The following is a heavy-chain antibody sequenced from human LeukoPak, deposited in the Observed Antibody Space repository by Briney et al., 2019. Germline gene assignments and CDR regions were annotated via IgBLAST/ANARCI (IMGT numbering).Heavy chain of an antibody. CDR2: IYYSGST. Sequence: PSETLSLTCTVSGGSISSSSYYWGWIRQPPGKGLEWIGSIYYSGSTYYNPSLKSRVIMSVDKSMNQLSLKVSSLNAADTAVYYCAASSGVTLGRFWGQGTLVTVSS. J-gene: IGHJ4*02. CDR1: GGSISSSSYY. D-gene: IGHD4/OR15-4a*01. CDR3: AASSGVTLGRF. V-gene: IGHV4-39*07.